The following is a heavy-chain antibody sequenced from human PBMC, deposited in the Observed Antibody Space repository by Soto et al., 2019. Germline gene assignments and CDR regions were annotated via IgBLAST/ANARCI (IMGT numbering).Heavy chain of an antibody. CDR3: AWDSSGQSSDYYYGMDV. Sequence: GASVKVSCKASGGTFSSYAISWVRQAPGQGLEWMGGIIPIFGTANYAQKFQGRVTITADESTSTAYMELSSLRSEDTAVYYCAWDSSGQSSDYYYGMDVWGQGTTVTVSS. CDR1: GGTFSSYA. V-gene: IGHV1-69*13. J-gene: IGHJ6*02. D-gene: IGHD3-22*01. CDR2: IIPIFGTA.